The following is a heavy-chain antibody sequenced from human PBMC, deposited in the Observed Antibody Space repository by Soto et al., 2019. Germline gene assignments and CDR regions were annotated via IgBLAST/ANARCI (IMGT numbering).Heavy chain of an antibody. D-gene: IGHD1-26*01. CDR3: ARDQHGVGATGDY. J-gene: IGHJ4*02. CDR2: IIPIFGTA. CDR1: GYTFTSYG. Sequence: SVKVSCKASGYTFTSYGISWVRQAPGQGLEWMGGIIPIFGTANYAQKFQGRVTITADESTSTAHMELSSLRSEDTAVYYCARDQHGVGATGDYWGQGTLVTVSS. V-gene: IGHV1-69*13.